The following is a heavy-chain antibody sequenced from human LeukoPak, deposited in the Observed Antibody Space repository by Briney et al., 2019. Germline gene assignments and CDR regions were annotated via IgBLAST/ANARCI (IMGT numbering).Heavy chain of an antibody. J-gene: IGHJ4*02. V-gene: IGHV1-18*01. CDR2: ISAYNGNT. Sequence: ASVKVSCKASGYTFTSYGVSWIRQAPGQGLEWMGWISAYNGNTNSGQKVQGRVTMTTDTSTSTAYMELRRLRSDDTAVYYCARVRYDSSGYNWDYWGQGTLVTVSS. CDR1: GYTFTSYG. CDR3: ARVRYDSSGYNWDY. D-gene: IGHD3-22*01.